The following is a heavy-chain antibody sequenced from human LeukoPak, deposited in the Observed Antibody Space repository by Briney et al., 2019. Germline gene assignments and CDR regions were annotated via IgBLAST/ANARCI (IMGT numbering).Heavy chain of an antibody. CDR3: ANHMTTVTTFGY. CDR1: GFTVSSNY. Sequence: GGSLRLSCAASGFTVSSNYMSWVRQAPGKGLEWVSVIYSGGSTYYADSVKGRFTISRDNSKNTLYLQMNSLRAEDTAVYYCANHMTTVTTFGYWGQGTLVTVSS. D-gene: IGHD4-17*01. V-gene: IGHV3-66*01. J-gene: IGHJ4*02. CDR2: IYSGGST.